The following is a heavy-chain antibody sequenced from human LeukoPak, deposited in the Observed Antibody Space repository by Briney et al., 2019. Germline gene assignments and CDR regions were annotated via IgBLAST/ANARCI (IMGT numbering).Heavy chain of an antibody. CDR1: GGSISSGDYY. V-gene: IGHV4-30-4*01. J-gene: IGHJ4*02. D-gene: IGHD4-23*01. CDR3: ARDSQTTVLTALSL. CDR2: IYYSGST. Sequence: SQTLSLTCTVSGGSISSGDYYWSWIRQPPGKGLEWIGYIYYSGSTNYNPSLKSRVTISVDTSKNQFSLKLSSVTAADTAVYYCARDSQTTVLTALSLWGQGTLVTVSS.